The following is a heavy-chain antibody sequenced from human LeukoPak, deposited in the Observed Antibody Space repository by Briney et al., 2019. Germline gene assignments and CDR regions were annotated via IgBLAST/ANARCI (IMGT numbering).Heavy chain of an antibody. V-gene: IGHV4-59*08. CDR1: GGSISGYF. D-gene: IGHD5-18*01. Sequence: PSETLSLTCTVSGGSISGYFWSWIRQSPGKGLEWIAYISYSGSTSYNPSLKSRVIISVDTSKDQFSLKLTSVTAADTAVYYCARHGAAMVTYPLDYWGQGTLVTVSS. J-gene: IGHJ4*02. CDR2: ISYSGST. CDR3: ARHGAAMVTYPLDY.